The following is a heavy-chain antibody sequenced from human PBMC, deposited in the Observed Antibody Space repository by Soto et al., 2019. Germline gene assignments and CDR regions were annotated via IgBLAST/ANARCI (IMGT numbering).Heavy chain of an antibody. V-gene: IGHV4-30-4*01. D-gene: IGHD2-15*01. CDR3: ARGRYCLTGRCFPNWFDS. Sequence: SETLSLTCSVSGDPISTVDYFWAWIRQPPGQALEYIGYIYKSTTTYYNPSFESRVAISLDTSKSQFSLTVTSVTAADTAVYFCARGRYCLTGRCFPNWFDSWGQGTLVTVSS. J-gene: IGHJ5*01. CDR1: GDPISTVDYF. CDR2: IYKSTTT.